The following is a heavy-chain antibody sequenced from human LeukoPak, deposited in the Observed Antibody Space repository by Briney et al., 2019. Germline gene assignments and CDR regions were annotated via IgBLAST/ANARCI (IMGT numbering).Heavy chain of an antibody. CDR3: AKLGYCTNGVCPPHAFDI. V-gene: IGHV3-30*02. CDR2: IRYDGSNK. D-gene: IGHD2-8*01. CDR1: GFTFSSYG. Sequence: GGSLRLSCAASGFTFSSYGMHWVRQAPGKGLEWVAFIRYDGSNKYYADSVKGRFTISRDNSKNTLYLQMNSLRAEDTAVYYCAKLGYCTNGVCPPHAFDIWGQGTMVTVSS. J-gene: IGHJ3*02.